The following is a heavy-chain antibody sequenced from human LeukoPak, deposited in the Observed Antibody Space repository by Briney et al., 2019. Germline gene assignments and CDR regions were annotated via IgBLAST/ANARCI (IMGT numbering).Heavy chain of an antibody. Sequence: ASVKVSCKASGYTFTGYYMHWVRQAPGQGLEWMGRINPNSGGTNYAQKFQGRVTMTRDTSISTAYVELSSLRSEDTAVYYCARDSSEFRSLLFHWGQGTLVTVSS. CDR3: ARDSSEFRSLLFH. CDR2: INPNSGGT. CDR1: GYTFTGYY. V-gene: IGHV1-2*06. J-gene: IGHJ1*01. D-gene: IGHD1-14*01.